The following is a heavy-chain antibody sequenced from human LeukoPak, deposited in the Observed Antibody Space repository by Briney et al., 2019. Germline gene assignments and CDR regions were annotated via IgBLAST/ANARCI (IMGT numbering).Heavy chain of an antibody. CDR2: IYYSGST. V-gene: IGHV4-59*12. CDR3: ARDTAKMTTFDP. Sequence: PSETLSLTCTVSGGSISSYYWSWIRQPPGKGLEWIAYIYYSGSTNYNPSLKSRVTISVDTSKNQFSLKLSSVTAADTAVYYCARDTAKMTTFDPWGQGTLVTVSS. D-gene: IGHD4-11*01. CDR1: GGSISSYY. J-gene: IGHJ5*02.